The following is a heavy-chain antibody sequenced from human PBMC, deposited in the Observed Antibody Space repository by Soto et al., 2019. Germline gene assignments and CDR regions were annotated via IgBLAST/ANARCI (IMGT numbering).Heavy chain of an antibody. CDR3: AGDFMTTVTYY. CDR1: GGSISSGDYY. V-gene: IGHV4-30-4*01. J-gene: IGHJ4*02. Sequence: PSETLSLTCTVSGGSISSGDYYWSWIRQPPGKGLKWIVYIYYSGSTYYNPSLNSRVTISVDTSKNQFSLKLSSVTAADTAEYYCAGDFMTTVTYYWGQGTLVTVSS. D-gene: IGHD4-17*01. CDR2: IYYSGST.